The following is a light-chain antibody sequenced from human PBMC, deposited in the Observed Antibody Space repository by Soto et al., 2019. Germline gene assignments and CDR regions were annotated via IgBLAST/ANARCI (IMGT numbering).Light chain of an antibody. J-gene: IGLJ1*01. CDR3: SSFAVSNFFV. CDR2: EVN. CDR1: SNDVGGYNY. Sequence: QSVLTQPPSASGSPGQSVTISCTGTSNDVGGYNYVSWYQQHPGKAPKLMIYEVNKRPSGVPDRFSGSKSGNTASLTVSGLQGEVEADYYGSSFAVSNFFVFGTGTKVPVL. V-gene: IGLV2-8*01.